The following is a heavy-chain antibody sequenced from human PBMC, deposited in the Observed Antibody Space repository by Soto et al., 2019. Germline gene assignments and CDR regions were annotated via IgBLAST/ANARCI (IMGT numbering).Heavy chain of an antibody. Sequence: HPWGSLRLSCAASGFTFSSYLMSWVRQAPGKGLEWVANTKQDGSEKYYVDSVKGRFTISRDNAKNSLYLQMNSLRAADTAVYYCARGNPYDYLDYWGQGTLVTVSS. V-gene: IGHV3-7*03. D-gene: IGHD1-1*01. J-gene: IGHJ4*02. CDR1: GFTFSSYL. CDR2: TKQDGSEK. CDR3: ARGNPYDYLDY.